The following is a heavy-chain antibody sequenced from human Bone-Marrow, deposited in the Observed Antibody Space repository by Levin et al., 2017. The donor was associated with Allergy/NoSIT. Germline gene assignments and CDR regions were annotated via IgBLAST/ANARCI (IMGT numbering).Heavy chain of an antibody. CDR2: IYPGDSDT. CDR3: ARGSRLVTAIPYAFDI. Sequence: GESLKISCKGSGYSFTSYWIGWVRQMPGKGLEWMGIIYPGDSDTRYSPSFQGQVTISADKSISTAYLQWSSLKASDTAMYYCARGSRLVTAIPYAFDIWGQGTMVTVSS. J-gene: IGHJ3*02. CDR1: GYSFTSYW. D-gene: IGHD2-21*02. V-gene: IGHV5-51*01.